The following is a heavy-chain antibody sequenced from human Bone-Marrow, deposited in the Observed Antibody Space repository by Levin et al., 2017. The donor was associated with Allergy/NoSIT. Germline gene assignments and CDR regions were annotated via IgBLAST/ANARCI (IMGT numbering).Heavy chain of an antibody. J-gene: IGHJ5*02. CDR3: VRGGAGGWYNP. Sequence: GGSLRLSCAASGFAFSGSSIHWVRQASGKGLEWVGRIGYNAASYATMYTESMKGRFTISRDDSKDTAYLQIHSLKIEDTAVYYCVRGGAGGWYNPWGQGTLVTVSS. D-gene: IGHD1-26*01. CDR1: GFAFSGSS. V-gene: IGHV3-73*01. CDR2: IGYNAASYAT.